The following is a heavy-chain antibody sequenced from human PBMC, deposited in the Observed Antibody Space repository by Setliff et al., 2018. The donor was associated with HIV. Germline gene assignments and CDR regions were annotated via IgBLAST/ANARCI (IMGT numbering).Heavy chain of an antibody. D-gene: IGHD1-26*01. CDR1: GYNFSTYA. J-gene: IGHJ6*03. Sequence: GASVKVSCKASGYNFSTYALHWVRQAPGQRLEWLGWMNAASGKTKYSEEFQNRISFTRDTSANIGYLELTKLRSEDMGIYYCVRVRVGGSLYFDFWGKGTTVTVSS. CDR3: VRVRVGGSLYFDF. CDR2: MNAASGKT. V-gene: IGHV1-3*03.